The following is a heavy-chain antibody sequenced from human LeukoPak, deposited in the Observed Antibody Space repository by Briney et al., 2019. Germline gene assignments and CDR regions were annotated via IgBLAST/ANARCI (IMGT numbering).Heavy chain of an antibody. J-gene: IGHJ4*02. CDR2: ISSSSSYI. CDR3: ARGSVGYYGSGSYYGY. D-gene: IGHD3-10*01. CDR1: GFTFSSYS. Sequence: GGSLRLSCAASGFTFSSYSMNWVRQAPGKGLEWVSSISSSSSYIYYADSVKGRFTISRDNAKNSLYLQMNSLRAEDTAVYYCARGSVGYYGSGSYYGYWGQGTLVTVSS. V-gene: IGHV3-21*01.